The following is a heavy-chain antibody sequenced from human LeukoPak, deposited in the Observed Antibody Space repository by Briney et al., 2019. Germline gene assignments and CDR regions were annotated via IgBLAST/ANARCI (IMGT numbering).Heavy chain of an antibody. Sequence: GSLRLSCEASGFTFSSYAMTLVRQAPGKGLEWVSILSGSGGGTWYAGSVKGRFTISRANSKNTLYLQMNSLGADATAVYYCAKDRTSYSRSGGYSLGAFDIWGHGTLVTVSS. CDR1: GFTFSSYA. V-gene: IGHV3-23*01. D-gene: IGHD3-10*01. J-gene: IGHJ3*02. CDR3: AKDRTSYSRSGGYSLGAFDI. CDR2: LSGSGGGT.